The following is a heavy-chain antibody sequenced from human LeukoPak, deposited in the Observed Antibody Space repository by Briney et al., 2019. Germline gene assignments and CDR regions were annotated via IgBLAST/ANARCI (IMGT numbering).Heavy chain of an antibody. J-gene: IGHJ4*02. CDR2: IYSGGGT. D-gene: IGHD4-17*01. Sequence: QTGGSLRLSCAASGSTVSTNYMSWVRQAPGKGLEWISLIYSGGGTYYADSVKGRFTISRDNSRNTLYLQMNSLRVEDTAVYYCARGFRSVTTWGYFDYWGQGALVTVSS. V-gene: IGHV3-66*01. CDR3: ARGFRSVTTWGYFDY. CDR1: GSTVSTNY.